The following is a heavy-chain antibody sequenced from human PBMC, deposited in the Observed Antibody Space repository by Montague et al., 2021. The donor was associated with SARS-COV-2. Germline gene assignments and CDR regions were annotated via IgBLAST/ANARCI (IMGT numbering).Heavy chain of an antibody. V-gene: IGHV4-59*01. CDR1: GGSISGFY. J-gene: IGHJ6*02. CDR3: ARLLRSCTNGVCRTYYYYALDV. CDR2: IYYSGST. D-gene: IGHD2-8*01. Sequence: SETLSLTCTVSGGSISGFYWSWIRQPPGKGLEWIGYIYYSGSTKXXPSLESRVAVSVDRSKNQVSLKLTSVTAADTAVYYCARLLRSCTNGVCRTYYYYALDVWGQGTTVTVCS.